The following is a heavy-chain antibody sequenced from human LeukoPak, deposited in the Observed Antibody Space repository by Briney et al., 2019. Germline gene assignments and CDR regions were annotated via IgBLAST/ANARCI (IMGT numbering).Heavy chain of an antibody. CDR1: GYRFTSYW. J-gene: IGHJ3*02. CDR3: ATPGNDRSGNDAFDI. D-gene: IGHD3-22*01. CDR2: IYPGDSDT. V-gene: IGHV5-51*01. Sequence: GASLKISCKVSGYRFTSYWIGWVRQMPGKGLEWMGIIYPGDSDTRYSPSFQGQVTISADKSITTASLQWSSLKASDTARYYCATPGNDRSGNDAFDIWGQGTMVTVSS.